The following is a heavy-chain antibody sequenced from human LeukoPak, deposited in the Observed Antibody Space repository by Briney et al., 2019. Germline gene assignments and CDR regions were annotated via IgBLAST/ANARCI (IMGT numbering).Heavy chain of an antibody. CDR1: GGSFSGYY. CDR2: INHSGST. V-gene: IGHV4-34*01. D-gene: IGHD6-6*01. CDR3: ARARHSIAARPKTVGRYFDY. Sequence: SETLSLTCAVYGGSFSGYYWSWIRQPPGKGLEWIGEINHSGSTNYNPSLKSRVTISVDTSKNQFSLKLSSVTAADTAVYYCARARHSIAARPKTVGRYFDYWGQGTLVTVSS. J-gene: IGHJ4*02.